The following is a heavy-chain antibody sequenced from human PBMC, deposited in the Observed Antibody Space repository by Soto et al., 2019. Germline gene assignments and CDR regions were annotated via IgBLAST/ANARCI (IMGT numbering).Heavy chain of an antibody. D-gene: IGHD3-22*01. Sequence: QVQLVESGGGVVQPGTSLRLSCAASGFTFSHYGRHWVRQTPGKGLEWVAVTWSRGRGEYYADSVRGRFTISRDYSKTTVYLQMNSLRVEDTAVYYCAKDDDTSSHYSLLDFRGQGTLVTVSS. CDR3: AKDDDTSSHYSLLDF. CDR2: TWSRGRGE. CDR1: GFTFSHYG. J-gene: IGHJ4*02. V-gene: IGHV3-33*06.